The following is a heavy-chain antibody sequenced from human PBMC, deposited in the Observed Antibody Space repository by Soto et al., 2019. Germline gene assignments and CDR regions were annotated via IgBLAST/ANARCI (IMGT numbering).Heavy chain of an antibody. Sequence: SETLSLTCTVSGDSITSNSYFWAWIRQPPGKGLEWIGEINHSGSTNYNPSLKSRVTISVDTSKNQFSLKLSSVTAADTAVYYCAIARRGSYYYGSGSRPYFDYWGQGTLVTVSS. V-gene: IGHV4-39*07. CDR2: INHSGST. CDR1: GDSITSNSYF. D-gene: IGHD3-10*01. CDR3: AIARRGSYYYGSGSRPYFDY. J-gene: IGHJ4*02.